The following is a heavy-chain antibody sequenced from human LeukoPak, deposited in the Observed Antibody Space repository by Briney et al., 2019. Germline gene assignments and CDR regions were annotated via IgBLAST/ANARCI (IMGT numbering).Heavy chain of an antibody. CDR2: INHSGST. Sequence: PSETLSLTCTVSGGSVSSGSYYWSWIRQPPGKGLEWIGEINHSGSTNYNPSLKSQVTISVDTSKNQFSLKLSSVTAADTAVYYCARGRLRFLVTSKNWFDPWGQGTLVTVSS. D-gene: IGHD3-3*01. CDR1: GGSVSSGSYY. J-gene: IGHJ5*02. CDR3: ARGRLRFLVTSKNWFDP. V-gene: IGHV4-39*07.